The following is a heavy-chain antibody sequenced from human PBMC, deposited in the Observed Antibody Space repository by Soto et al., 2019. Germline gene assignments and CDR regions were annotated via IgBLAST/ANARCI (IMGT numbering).Heavy chain of an antibody. Sequence: SVKVSCKVSGYTLTELSMHWVRQAPGQGLEWMGGIIPIFGTANYAQKFQGRVTITADESTSTAYMELSSLRSEDTAVYYCARGEDTAMDQTPYYYYGMDVWGQGTTVTVSS. CDR3: ARGEDTAMDQTPYYYYGMDV. J-gene: IGHJ6*02. D-gene: IGHD5-18*01. V-gene: IGHV1-69*13. CDR1: GYTLTELS. CDR2: IIPIFGTA.